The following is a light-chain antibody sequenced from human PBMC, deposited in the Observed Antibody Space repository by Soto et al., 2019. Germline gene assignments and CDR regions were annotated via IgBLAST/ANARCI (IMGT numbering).Light chain of an antibody. J-gene: IGLJ1*01. CDR1: SSDVGGYYY. CDR3: SSYTSSNTFYV. Sequence: QSALTQPASVSGSPGQSITISCTGTSSDVGGYYYVSWYQHHPGKAPKLMIYQVSNRPSGVSNRFSGSKSGNTASLTISGLQADDEADYYCSSYTSSNTFYVFGPGTKLTVL. V-gene: IGLV2-14*01. CDR2: QVS.